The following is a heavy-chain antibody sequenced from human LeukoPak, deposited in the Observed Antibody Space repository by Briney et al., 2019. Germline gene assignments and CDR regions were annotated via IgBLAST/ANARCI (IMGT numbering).Heavy chain of an antibody. Sequence: GGSLRLSCADSGFTFSNYNMNWVRQAPGKAMEWVSSITSSVTYTFYADSVKGRFTISRDNAKNSLYLQMDSLGPEDTAVYYCARDPYSGNYGTYYYYYMDVWGKGTTVTISS. CDR3: ARDPYSGNYGTYYYYYMDV. CDR2: ITSSVTYT. CDR1: GFTFSNYN. V-gene: IGHV3-21*01. J-gene: IGHJ6*03. D-gene: IGHD1-26*01.